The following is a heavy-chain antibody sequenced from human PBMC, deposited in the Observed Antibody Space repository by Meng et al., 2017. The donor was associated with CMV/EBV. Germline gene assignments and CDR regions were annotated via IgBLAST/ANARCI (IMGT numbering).Heavy chain of an antibody. CDR1: GGSISSGDYD. D-gene: IGHD6-13*01. V-gene: IGHV4-30-4*08. CDR2: IYYSGST. J-gene: IGHJ4*02. Sequence: QVRLQGSGPGLGKHWQTLSLTCTVSGGSISSGDYDWSWIRQPPGKGLEWIGYIYYSGSTYYNPSLKSRVTISVDTSKNQFSLKLSSVTAADTAVYYCARAQYSSSCDYWGQGTLVTVSS. CDR3: ARAQYSSSCDY.